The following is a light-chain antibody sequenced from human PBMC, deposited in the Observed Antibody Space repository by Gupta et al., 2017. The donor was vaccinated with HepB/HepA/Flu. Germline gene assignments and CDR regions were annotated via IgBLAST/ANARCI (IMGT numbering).Light chain of an antibody. Sequence: IHLTQSPSFLSASLGDRVTITCRASQGINRFLAWYQQKPGNAPKLLIYAASCLQSGVPSRFSGSGSGTEFTLTISSLQPEDFATYYCQQLNNSPLTFGGGTKVDIK. V-gene: IGKV1-9*01. CDR1: QGINRF. CDR3: QQLNNSPLT. J-gene: IGKJ4*01. CDR2: AAS.